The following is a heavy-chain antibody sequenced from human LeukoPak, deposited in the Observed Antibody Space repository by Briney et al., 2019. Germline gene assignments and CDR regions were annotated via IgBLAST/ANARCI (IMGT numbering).Heavy chain of an antibody. J-gene: IGHJ4*02. V-gene: IGHV1-18*01. CDR3: ALGRWLQSGY. D-gene: IGHD5-24*01. Sequence: GASVKVSCKASGYTFTSYGISWVRQAPGQGLEWMGWIYSYNGNTNYAQKFQGRVTMTRDTSISTAYMELSRLRSDDTAVYYCALGRWLQSGYWGQGTLVTVSS. CDR2: IYSYNGNT. CDR1: GYTFTSYG.